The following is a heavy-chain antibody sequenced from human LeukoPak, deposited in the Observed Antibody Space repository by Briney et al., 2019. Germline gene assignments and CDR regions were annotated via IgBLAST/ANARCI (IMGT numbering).Heavy chain of an antibody. CDR2: IWYDGSNK. V-gene: IGHV3-33*01. Sequence: GRSLRLSCAASGFTFSSYGMHWVRQAPGKGLEWVAVIWYDGSNKYYADSVKGRFTISRDNSKNTLYLQMNSLRAEDTALYHCARNNGMDVWGQGTTVIVSS. CDR1: GFTFSSYG. CDR3: ARNNGMDV. J-gene: IGHJ6*02.